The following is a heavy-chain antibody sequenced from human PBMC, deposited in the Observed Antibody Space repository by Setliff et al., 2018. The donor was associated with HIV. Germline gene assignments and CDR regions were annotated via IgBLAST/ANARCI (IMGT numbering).Heavy chain of an antibody. CDR3: ARDQRLQGVQPPYWYFDL. CDR2: ISHSGST. CDR1: GGSFNNYS. V-gene: IGHV4-34*01. D-gene: IGHD2-2*01. J-gene: IGHJ2*01. Sequence: SETLSLTCGVFGGSFNNYSWNWFRQPPGRGLEWIGEISHSGSTSYNSSLKCRVTMSVDTAKNQFSLEMRSLTAADTAVYYCARDQRLQGVQPPYWYFDLWGRGTLVTVSS.